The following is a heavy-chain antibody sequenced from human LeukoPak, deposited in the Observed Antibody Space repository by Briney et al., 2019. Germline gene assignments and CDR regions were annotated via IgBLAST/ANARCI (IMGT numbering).Heavy chain of an antibody. V-gene: IGHV4-38-2*01. Sequence: PSETLSLTCAVSGYSLGKNYYWGWIRQPPGKGLEWIGRIYGTGSTSYNPSLMNRVTMLVDTSKNHFSLKLTSVTAADTAVYYCARYDSRGSASTRFDYWGQGILVTISS. J-gene: IGHJ4*02. CDR1: GYSLGKNYY. D-gene: IGHD3-16*01. CDR3: ARYDSRGSASTRFDY. CDR2: IYGTGST.